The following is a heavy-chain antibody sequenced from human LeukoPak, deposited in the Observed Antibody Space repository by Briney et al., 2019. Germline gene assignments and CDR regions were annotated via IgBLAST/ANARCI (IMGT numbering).Heavy chain of an antibody. CDR3: AGYSSGWYVDAFDI. Sequence: SETLSLTCTVSGGSISSYYWSWIRQPPGKGLEWIGYIYYSGSTNYNPSPKSRVTISVDTSKNQFSLKLSSVTAADTAVYYCAGYSSGWYVDAFDIWGQGTMVTVSS. V-gene: IGHV4-59*08. CDR1: GGSISSYY. D-gene: IGHD6-19*01. J-gene: IGHJ3*02. CDR2: IYYSGST.